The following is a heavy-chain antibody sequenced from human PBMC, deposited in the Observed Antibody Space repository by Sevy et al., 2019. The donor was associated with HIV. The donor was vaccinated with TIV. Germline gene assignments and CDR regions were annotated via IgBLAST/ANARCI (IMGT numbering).Heavy chain of an antibody. CDR1: GFTFSSYS. Sequence: GRSLRLSCAASGFTFSSYSMNWVRQAPGKGLEWVSYISSSSSTIYYADSVKGRFTISRDNAKNSLHLQMNSLRDEDTAVYYCARAGYYDFWSGYYSYYYYYMDVWGKGTTVTVSS. J-gene: IGHJ6*03. D-gene: IGHD3-3*01. CDR3: ARAGYYDFWSGYYSYYYYYMDV. V-gene: IGHV3-48*02. CDR2: ISSSSSTI.